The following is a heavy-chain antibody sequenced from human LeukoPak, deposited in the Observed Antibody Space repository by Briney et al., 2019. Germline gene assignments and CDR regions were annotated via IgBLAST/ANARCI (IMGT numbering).Heavy chain of an antibody. CDR1: GGTFSSYS. J-gene: IGHJ4*02. CDR2: IIPIFATA. Sequence: SVKVSCKASGGTFSSYSISWVRQAPGQGLEWMGGIIPIFATANYAQKFQGRVTITADESTGTAYMELSSLRSEDTAVYYCAGRGTETTVVTYFDYWGQGTLVTVSS. D-gene: IGHD4-23*01. V-gene: IGHV1-69*13. CDR3: AGRGTETTVVTYFDY.